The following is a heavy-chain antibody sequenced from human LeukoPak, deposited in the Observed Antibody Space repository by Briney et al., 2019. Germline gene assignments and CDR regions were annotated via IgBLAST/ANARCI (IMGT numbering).Heavy chain of an antibody. D-gene: IGHD2-2*01. Sequence: GGSLRLSCAASGFRFDDYGMSWVRHVPGKGLEWVSGSNWDGASTGYAGSVNGRFTNSRDNAKNFLYLQMNSLRVEDTALYFCGRVYCSTTSCYDYYDYYMDVWGKGTTVTVSS. CDR3: GRVYCSTTSCYDYYDYYMDV. J-gene: IGHJ6*03. V-gene: IGHV3-20*04. CDR1: GFRFDDYG. CDR2: SNWDGAST.